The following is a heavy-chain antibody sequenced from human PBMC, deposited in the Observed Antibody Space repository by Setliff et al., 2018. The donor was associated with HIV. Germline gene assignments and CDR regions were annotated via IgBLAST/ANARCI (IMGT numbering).Heavy chain of an antibody. CDR3: AKTIGRYFDIFDN. CDR2: IYYSGST. Sequence: SETLSLTCTVSGGSISSGTYYWSWIRQHPGKGLEWIGYIYYSGSTYYNPSLKSRVTTSVDTPKNQFSLKLNSVTAADTAVYYCAKTIGRYFDIFDNWGQGTLVTV. J-gene: IGHJ4*02. D-gene: IGHD3-9*01. V-gene: IGHV4-31*03. CDR1: GGSISSGTYY.